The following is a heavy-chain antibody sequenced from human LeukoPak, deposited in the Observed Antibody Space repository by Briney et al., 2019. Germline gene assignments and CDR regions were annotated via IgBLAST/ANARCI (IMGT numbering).Heavy chain of an antibody. CDR2: IYPSDSDT. J-gene: IGHJ4*02. D-gene: IGHD1-26*01. CDR3: ARLSPGVGATAEY. CDR1: GYSFTTNW. V-gene: IGHV5-51*07. Sequence: GESLKISCKGSGYSFTTNWIGWVHQMPGKGLEWMGIIYPSDSDTRYNPSFQGQVTISADKSISTASLQWRSLKASDTAIYYCARLSPGVGATAEYWGQGTLVTVSS.